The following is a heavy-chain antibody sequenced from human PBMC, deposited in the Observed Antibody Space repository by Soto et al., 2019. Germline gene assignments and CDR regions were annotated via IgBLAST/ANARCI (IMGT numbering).Heavy chain of an antibody. Sequence: PSETLSLTCAVYGGSFSGYYWSWIRQPPGKGLEWIGEINHSGSTNYNPSLKSRVTISVDTSKNQFSLKLSSVAAADTAVYYCARAGLYCSGGSCYQGWFDPWGQGTLVTVSS. CDR3: ARAGLYCSGGSCYQGWFDP. CDR1: GGSFSGYY. V-gene: IGHV4-34*01. CDR2: INHSGST. J-gene: IGHJ5*02. D-gene: IGHD2-15*01.